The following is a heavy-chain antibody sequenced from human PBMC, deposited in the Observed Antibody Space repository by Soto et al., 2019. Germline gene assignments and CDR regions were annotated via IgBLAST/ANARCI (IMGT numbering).Heavy chain of an antibody. V-gene: IGHV6-1*01. Sequence: LSLTCAISGDSVSSNSAAWNWIMQSPSRGLEWLGRTYYRSKWYNDYAVSVKSRITINPDTSKNQFSLQLNSVTPEDTAVYYCARDLTSPYYYYYGMDVWGQGTTVTVSS. CDR1: GDSVSSNSAA. J-gene: IGHJ6*02. CDR2: TYYRSKWYN. CDR3: ARDLTSPYYYYYGMDV.